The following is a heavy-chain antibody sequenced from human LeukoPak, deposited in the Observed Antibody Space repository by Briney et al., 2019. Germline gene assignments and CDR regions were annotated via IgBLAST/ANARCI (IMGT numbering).Heavy chain of an antibody. V-gene: IGHV1-18*01. J-gene: IGHJ6*03. D-gene: IGHD2-2*02. CDR3: ARGPPVYTSYYYMDV. Sequence: ASVKVSCKASGYTFTSYGISWVRQAPGQGLEWMGWISAYNGNTNYAQKLQGRVTMTTDTSTSTAYMELRSLRSDDTAVYYCARGPPVYTSYYYMDVWGKGTTVTVSS. CDR1: GYTFTSYG. CDR2: ISAYNGNT.